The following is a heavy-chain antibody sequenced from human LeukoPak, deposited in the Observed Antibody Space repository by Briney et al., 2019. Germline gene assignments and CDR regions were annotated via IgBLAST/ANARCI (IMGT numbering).Heavy chain of an antibody. V-gene: IGHV3-48*02. Sequence: GGSLRLSCAASGFTFSSYSMNWVRQAPGKGREWVSYISSSSSTIYYADSVKGRFTISRDNAKNSLYLQMNSLRDEDTAVYYCARSYYYDSSGYLGWAFDIWGQGTMVTVSS. CDR1: GFTFSSYS. D-gene: IGHD3-22*01. J-gene: IGHJ3*02. CDR2: ISSSSSTI. CDR3: ARSYYYDSSGYLGWAFDI.